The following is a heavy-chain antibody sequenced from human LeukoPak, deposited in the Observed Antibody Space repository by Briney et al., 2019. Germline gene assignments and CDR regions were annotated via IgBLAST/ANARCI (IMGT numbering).Heavy chain of an antibody. D-gene: IGHD2/OR15-2a*01. Sequence: SETLSLTCAVYGGSFSGYYWSWIRQPPGKGLEWIGEINHSGSTNYNPSLKSRVTISVDTSKNQFSLKLSSVTAADTAVYHCARAPTWNYGMDVWGQGTTVTVSS. J-gene: IGHJ6*02. CDR1: GGSFSGYY. V-gene: IGHV4-34*01. CDR2: INHSGST. CDR3: ARAPTWNYGMDV.